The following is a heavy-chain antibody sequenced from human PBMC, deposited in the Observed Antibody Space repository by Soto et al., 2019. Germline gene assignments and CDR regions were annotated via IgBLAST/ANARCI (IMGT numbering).Heavy chain of an antibody. CDR1: GFTFSSNY. CDR2: IYSGGST. V-gene: IGHV3-53*05. D-gene: IGHD3-3*01. J-gene: IGHJ4*02. Sequence: GSLRLSFAASGFTFSSNYMSGVRQAPGKGLEWVSVIYSGGSTYYADSVKGRFTISRDNSKNTLYLQMNSLRSDDTAVYYCARDQIYYDFWSGYYGGGRLIDYWGQGTLVTAPQ. CDR3: ARDQIYYDFWSGYYGGGRLIDY.